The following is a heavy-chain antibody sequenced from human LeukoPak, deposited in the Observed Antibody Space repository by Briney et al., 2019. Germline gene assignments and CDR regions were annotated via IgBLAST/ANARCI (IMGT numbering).Heavy chain of an antibody. Sequence: PGRSLRLSCAASGFTFSSYAMHWVRQAPGKGLEWVAVISYDGSNKYYADSVKGRFTISRDNSKNTLYLQMNSLRAEDTAVYYCARDAYCSSTSCYTGDYWGQGTLVTVSS. J-gene: IGHJ4*02. CDR3: ARDAYCSSTSCYTGDY. D-gene: IGHD2-2*02. CDR2: ISYDGSNK. CDR1: GFTFSSYA. V-gene: IGHV3-30-3*01.